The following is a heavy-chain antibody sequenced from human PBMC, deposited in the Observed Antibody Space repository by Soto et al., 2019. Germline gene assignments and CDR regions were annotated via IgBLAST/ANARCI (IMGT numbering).Heavy chain of an antibody. CDR2: INTYNGNT. CDR3: ARGVGSGTYYNQYNWFDP. V-gene: IGHV1-18*01. Sequence: ASVKVSCKASGYTFTNYGVSWVRQAPGQGLEWMGWINTYNGNTNHAQKLQGRVTMTTDTSTSTAYMELRSLRSDDTAVYYCARGVGSGTYYNQYNWFDPWGQGTLVTVSS. D-gene: IGHD3-10*01. CDR1: GYTFTNYG. J-gene: IGHJ5*02.